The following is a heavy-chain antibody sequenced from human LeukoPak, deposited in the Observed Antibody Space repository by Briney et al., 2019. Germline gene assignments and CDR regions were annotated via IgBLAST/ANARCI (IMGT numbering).Heavy chain of an antibody. CDR1: GGSISSSSYY. D-gene: IGHD2-21*01. V-gene: IGHV4-39*01. CDR3: ARPVWRNLPGAFDI. CDR2: IYYSGST. J-gene: IGHJ3*02. Sequence: PSETLSLTCTVSGGSISSSSYYWGWIRQPPGKGLEWIGSIYYSGSTYYNPSLKSRVTISVDTSKNQFSLKLSSVTAADTAVYYCARPVWRNLPGAFDIWGQGTMVTVSS.